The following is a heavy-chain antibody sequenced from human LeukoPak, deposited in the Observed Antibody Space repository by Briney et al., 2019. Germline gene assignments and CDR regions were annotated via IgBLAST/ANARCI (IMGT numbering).Heavy chain of an antibody. D-gene: IGHD1-20*01. CDR1: GFTFSSYW. CDR3: ARDWGDSFITGNFDY. Sequence: GGSLRLSCAASGFTFSSYWMSWVRQAPGKGLEWVANIKQDGSEKYYVDSVKGRFTISRDNAKNSLYLQMNSLRAEDTALYYCARDWGDSFITGNFDYWGQGTLVTVSS. V-gene: IGHV3-7*03. CDR2: IKQDGSEK. J-gene: IGHJ4*02.